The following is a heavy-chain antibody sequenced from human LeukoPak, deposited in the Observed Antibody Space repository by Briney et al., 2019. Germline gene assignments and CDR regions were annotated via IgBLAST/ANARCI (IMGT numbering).Heavy chain of an antibody. V-gene: IGHV3-23*01. CDR2: INGSGVGT. CDR3: AKDANYLRSGSFFIPFDY. J-gene: IGHJ4*02. Sequence: PGGSLRLSCAASGFTFSRTAMSWVRQAPGKGLEWVATINGSGVGTYYAASVKGRFNISRDNSKNTLYLQMNSLRTEDTAMYYCAKDANYLRSGSFFIPFDYWGQGTLVSVYS. D-gene: IGHD4/OR15-4a*01. CDR1: GFTFSRTA.